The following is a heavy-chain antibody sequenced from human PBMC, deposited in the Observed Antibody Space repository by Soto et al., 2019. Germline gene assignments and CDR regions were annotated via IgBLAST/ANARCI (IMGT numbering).Heavy chain of an antibody. J-gene: IGHJ6*02. D-gene: IGHD3-16*01. CDR2: ISYDGSNK. CDR3: AREYDPGRYGMEV. Sequence: GGSLRLSCAASGFTFSSYAMHWVRQAPGKGLEWVAVISYDGSNKYYADSVKGRFTISRDNSKNTLYLQMNSLRAEDTAVYYCAREYDPGRYGMEVWGQGTTVTVSS. V-gene: IGHV3-30-3*01. CDR1: GFTFSSYA.